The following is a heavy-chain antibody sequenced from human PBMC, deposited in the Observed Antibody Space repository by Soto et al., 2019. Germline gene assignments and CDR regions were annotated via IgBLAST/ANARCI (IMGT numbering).Heavy chain of an antibody. CDR2: TYYRSRWYN. D-gene: IGHD3-16*01. CDR3: AREFSYYGSSHRYLYY. CDR1: GDSVSSNSAA. Sequence: SQTLSLTCAISGDSVSSNSAAWNWIRQSPSRGLEWLGRTYYRSRWYNYYALSVKSRITVTPDTSKNQFYLHLNSLTTEDTAVYYCAREFSYYGSSHRYLYYWGQGXLVTVSS. J-gene: IGHJ4*02. V-gene: IGHV6-1*01.